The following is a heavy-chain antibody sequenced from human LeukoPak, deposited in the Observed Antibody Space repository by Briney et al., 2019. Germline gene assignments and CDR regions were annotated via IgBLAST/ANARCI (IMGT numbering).Heavy chain of an antibody. CDR3: AKTNGYYDY. Sequence: GGSLRLSCAASGFTFSSYGMSWVRQAPGKGLEWVSSISSSGGNTYYADSVKGRFTISRDNSKSTVYLQMNSLRAEDTAVYHCAKTNGYYDYWGQGTLVTVSS. V-gene: IGHV3-23*01. CDR2: ISSSGGNT. J-gene: IGHJ4*02. D-gene: IGHD3-22*01. CDR1: GFTFSSYG.